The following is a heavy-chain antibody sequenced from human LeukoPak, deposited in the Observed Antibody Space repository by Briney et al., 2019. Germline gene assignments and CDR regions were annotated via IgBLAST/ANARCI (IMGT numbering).Heavy chain of an antibody. CDR1: GGSIGSYY. J-gene: IGHJ4*02. D-gene: IGHD6-19*01. CDR3: AKGGSGWYDGYFDY. V-gene: IGHV4-59*08. Sequence: SETLSLTCTVSGGSIGSYYWSWIRQPPGKGLEWIGYIYYSGSTNYNPSLRSRVTMSVDTSKNQFSLNLSSVTAADTAVYYCAKGGSGWYDGYFDYWGQGTLVTVSS. CDR2: IYYSGST.